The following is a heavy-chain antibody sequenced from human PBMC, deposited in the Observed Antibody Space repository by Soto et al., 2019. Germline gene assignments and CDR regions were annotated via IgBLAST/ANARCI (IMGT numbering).Heavy chain of an antibody. D-gene: IGHD4-4*01. CDR2: IIPIFGTA. J-gene: IGHJ5*02. V-gene: IGHV1-69*01. Sequence: QVQLVQSGAEVKKPGSSVKVSCKASGGTFSSYAISWVRQAPGQGLEWMGGIIPIFGTANYAQKFQGRVTITADESTSTSYMELSSLRSEDTAVYYCARTPDDYSNYGPRLNWFDPWGQGTLVTVSS. CDR1: GGTFSSYA. CDR3: ARTPDDYSNYGPRLNWFDP.